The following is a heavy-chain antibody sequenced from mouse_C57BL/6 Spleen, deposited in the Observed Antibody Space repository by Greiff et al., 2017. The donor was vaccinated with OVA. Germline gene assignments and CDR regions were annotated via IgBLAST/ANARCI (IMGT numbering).Heavy chain of an antibody. D-gene: IGHD1-1*01. Sequence: VKLQQPGAELVKPGASVKLSCKASGYTFTSYWMHWVKQRPGRGLEWIGRIDPNSGGTKYNQKFKSKATLTVDTPSSTAYLQLSSLTSADSAVYYCEREDYGSRYGFAYWGQGTLVTVSA. CDR3: EREDYGSRYGFAY. CDR2: IDPNSGGT. V-gene: IGHV1-72*01. J-gene: IGHJ3*01. CDR1: GYTFTSYW.